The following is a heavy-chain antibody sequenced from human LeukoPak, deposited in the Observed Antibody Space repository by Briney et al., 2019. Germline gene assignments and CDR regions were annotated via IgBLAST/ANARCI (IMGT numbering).Heavy chain of an antibody. CDR1: GFTFSSYS. J-gene: IGHJ4*02. D-gene: IGHD5-12*01. CDR2: ISSSSSYI. Sequence: GGSLRLSCAASGFTFSSYSMNWVRQAPGKGLEWVSSISSSSSYIYYADSVKGRFTISRDNAKNSLYLQMNSLRAEDTAVYYCAREGGDYDCPDYWGQGTLVTVSS. CDR3: AREGGDYDCPDY. V-gene: IGHV3-21*01.